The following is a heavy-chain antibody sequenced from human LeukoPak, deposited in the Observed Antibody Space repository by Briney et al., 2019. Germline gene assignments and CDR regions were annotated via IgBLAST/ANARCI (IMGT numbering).Heavy chain of an antibody. CDR1: GYTFTAYY. CDR3: ARQGYSGHSQGAADY. CDR2: INPKSGGT. V-gene: IGHV1-2*02. J-gene: IGHJ4*02. D-gene: IGHD4-23*01. Sequence: ASVKVSCKASGYTFTAYYMHWVRQAPGQGLEWMGWINPKSGGTNYPQKFQGGVTMTRDTSISTAYMELSRLRSDDTAVYYCARQGYSGHSQGAADYWGQGTLVTVSS.